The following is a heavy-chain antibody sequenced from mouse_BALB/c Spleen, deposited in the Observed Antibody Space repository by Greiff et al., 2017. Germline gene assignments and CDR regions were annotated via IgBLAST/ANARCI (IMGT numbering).Heavy chain of an antibody. CDR1: GFTFSDYY. CDR3: ARENFYEYDGRLVAY. CDR2: ISDGGSYT. D-gene: IGHD2-4*01. Sequence: EVKLMESGGGLVKPGGSLKLSCAASGFTFSDYYMYWVRQTPEKRLEWVATISDGGSYTYYPDSVKGRFTISRDNAKNNLYLQMSSLKSEDTAMYYCARENFYEYDGRLVAYWGQGTLVTVS. V-gene: IGHV5-4*02. J-gene: IGHJ3*01.